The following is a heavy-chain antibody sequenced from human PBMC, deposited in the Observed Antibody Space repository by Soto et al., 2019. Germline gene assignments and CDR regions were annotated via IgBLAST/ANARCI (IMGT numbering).Heavy chain of an antibody. CDR2: ISGSGGST. Sequence: PGGSLRLSCAASGFTFSSYAMSWVRQAPGKGLEWVSAISGSGGSTYYADSVKGRFTISRDNSKNTLYLQMNSLRAEDTAVYYCAKDRASKYSGSYYYYGMDVWGPGTTVTVSS. CDR1: GFTFSSYA. CDR3: AKDRASKYSGSYYYYGMDV. J-gene: IGHJ6*02. V-gene: IGHV3-23*01. D-gene: IGHD1-26*01.